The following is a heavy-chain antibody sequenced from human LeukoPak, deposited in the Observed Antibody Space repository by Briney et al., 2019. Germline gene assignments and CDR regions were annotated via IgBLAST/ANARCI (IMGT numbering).Heavy chain of an antibody. CDR1: GFTFSIYG. CDR3: AKELVEVSATRGYFES. Sequence: GGSLRLSCAASGFTFSIYGMHWVRQAPGKGLEWVAIISYDGSNKYYADSVKGRFTISRDNSKNTVYLQMNSLRAEDTAVYYCAKELVEVSATRGYFESWGQGTLVTVSS. J-gene: IGHJ4*02. CDR2: ISYDGSNK. V-gene: IGHV3-30*18. D-gene: IGHD1-26*01.